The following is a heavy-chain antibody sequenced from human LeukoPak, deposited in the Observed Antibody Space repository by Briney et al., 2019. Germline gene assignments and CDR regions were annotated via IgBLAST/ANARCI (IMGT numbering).Heavy chain of an antibody. CDR1: NYSISTDYY. CDR2: MYHSGST. Sequence: SGTLSLTCSVSNYSISTDYYWGWIRQPPGKGLEWIGTMYHSGSTYYNPSLKSRVTISVDTSKNQFSLRLSSVTAADTAVYYCARGGEVVPAAKPPRGNWFDPWGQGTLVTVSS. CDR3: ARGGEVVPAAKPPRGNWFDP. V-gene: IGHV4-38-2*02. D-gene: IGHD2-2*02. J-gene: IGHJ5*02.